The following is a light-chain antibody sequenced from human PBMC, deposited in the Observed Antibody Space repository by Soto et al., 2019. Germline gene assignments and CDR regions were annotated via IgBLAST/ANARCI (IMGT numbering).Light chain of an antibody. CDR2: GAS. CDR1: QSVTSTD. Sequence: ENVLTQSPGTLSLSPGERATLSCRAGQSVTSTDLAWYQQRPGQAPRLLIYGASNRATGIPDRFSGGGSGTDFTLTITRLEPEDFAVYYCQEYGTSRTFGQGARVEIQ. J-gene: IGKJ1*01. V-gene: IGKV3-20*01. CDR3: QEYGTSRT.